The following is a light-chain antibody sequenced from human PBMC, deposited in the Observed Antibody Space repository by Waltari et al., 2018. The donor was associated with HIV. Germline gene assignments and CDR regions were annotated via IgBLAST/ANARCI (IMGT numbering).Light chain of an antibody. CDR1: QSVSSY. J-gene: IGKJ2*01. CDR2: DAS. V-gene: IGKV3-11*01. CDR3: QQRSNWPPMYT. Sequence: DIVLTQSPATLSFSPGERATLSCSASQSVSSYLAWYQQKPGQAPRLLIYDASNRATGIPARFSGSGSGTDFTLTISSLEPEDFAVYYCQQRSNWPPMYTFGQGTKLEIK.